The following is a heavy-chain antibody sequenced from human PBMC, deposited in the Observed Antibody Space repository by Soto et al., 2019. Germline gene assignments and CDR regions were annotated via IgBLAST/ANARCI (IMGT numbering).Heavy chain of an antibody. CDR3: ARVGWSRLLRWFDP. CDR1: GGTFSSYA. V-gene: IGHV1-69*01. J-gene: IGHJ5*02. Sequence: QVQLVQSGAEVKKPGSSVKVSCKASGGTFSSYAISWVRQAPGQGLEWMGGIIPIFGTANYAQKFQGRVTITAEESTSTAKMELSSLRSEETAVYYCARVGWSRLLRWFDPWGQGTLVTVSS. D-gene: IGHD2-15*01. CDR2: IIPIFGTA.